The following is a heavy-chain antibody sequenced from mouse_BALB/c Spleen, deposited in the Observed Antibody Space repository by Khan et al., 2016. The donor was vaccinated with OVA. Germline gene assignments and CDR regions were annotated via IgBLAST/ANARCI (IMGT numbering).Heavy chain of an antibody. CDR3: ARTAMIKY. D-gene: IGHD1-2*01. V-gene: IGHV3-2*02. CDR2: ISYSGST. Sequence: EVQLQESGPGLVKPSQSLSLTCTVTGYSITSGYGWNWIRQFPGNKLEWMGYISYSGSTNYNPSLKSRISINRDTSKNQFFLQLNSVTTEVTATYYCARTAMIKYWGQGTTLTVSS. J-gene: IGHJ2*01. CDR1: GYSITSGYG.